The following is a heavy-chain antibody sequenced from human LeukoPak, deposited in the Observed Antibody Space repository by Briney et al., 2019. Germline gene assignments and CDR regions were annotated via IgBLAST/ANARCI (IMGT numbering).Heavy chain of an antibody. CDR2: FDPEDGET. Sequence: ASVKVSCKVSGYTLTELSMHWVRQAPGKGLEWMGGFDPEDGETIYAQKFQGRVTMTEDTSTDTAYMELSSLRSEDTAVYYCATGGSWTPTKPSYYYYYMDVWGKGTTVTVSS. J-gene: IGHJ6*03. CDR1: GYTLTELS. CDR3: ATGGSWTPTKPSYYYYYMDV. D-gene: IGHD2-15*01. V-gene: IGHV1-24*01.